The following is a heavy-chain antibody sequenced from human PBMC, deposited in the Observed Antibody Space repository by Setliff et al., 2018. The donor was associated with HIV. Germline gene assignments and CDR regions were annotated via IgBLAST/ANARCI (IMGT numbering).Heavy chain of an antibody. CDR1: GGSISSYY. CDR2: ISSSGTT. D-gene: IGHD2-21*01. CDR3: ARLGRAIDDGGSSLRLDF. Sequence: SETLSLTCTVSGGSISSYYWSWIRQPAGKGLEWIGYISSSGTTNYNPSLRSRVTISMETSNTRFSLWLRSATAADTATYFCARLGRAIDDGGSSLRLDFWGQGMLVTVSS. V-gene: IGHV4-4*09. J-gene: IGHJ4*02.